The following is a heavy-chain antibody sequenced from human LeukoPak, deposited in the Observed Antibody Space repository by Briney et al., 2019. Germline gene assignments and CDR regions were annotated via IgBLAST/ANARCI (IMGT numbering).Heavy chain of an antibody. CDR1: GGSISSYY. J-gene: IGHJ6*03. V-gene: IGHV4-4*07. Sequence: SETLSLTCTVSGGSISSYYWSWIRQPAGKGLEWIGRIYTSGSTNYDPSLKSRVTMLVDTSKNQFSLKLSSVTAADTAVYYCAREGIAAAGTSYYYYMDVWGKGTTVTVSS. D-gene: IGHD6-13*01. CDR3: AREGIAAAGTSYYYYMDV. CDR2: IYTSGST.